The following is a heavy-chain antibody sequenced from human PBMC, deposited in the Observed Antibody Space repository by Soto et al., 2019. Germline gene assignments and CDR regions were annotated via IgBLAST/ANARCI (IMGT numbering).Heavy chain of an antibody. CDR2: ISGGGDAT. Sequence: EVQLLDSGGGLVQPGGSLRLSCAASGFTFSGYALTWVRQAPGKGLEWVSAISGGGDATFYADSLKGRFTISRDNSKNTLYLQMNTLRAEDTAVYYCARKVSGSTGRPDLWYFDPWGRGTLVTVSS. CDR1: GFTFSGYA. V-gene: IGHV3-23*01. CDR3: ARKVSGSTGRPDLWYFDP. D-gene: IGHD3-10*01. J-gene: IGHJ2*01.